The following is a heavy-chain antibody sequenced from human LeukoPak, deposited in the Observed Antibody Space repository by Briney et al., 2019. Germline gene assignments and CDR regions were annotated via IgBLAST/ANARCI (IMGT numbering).Heavy chain of an antibody. CDR3: ARAGFDWLTNIYYFDY. V-gene: IGHV4-59*01. D-gene: IGHD3-9*01. J-gene: IGHJ4*02. CDR2: IYSSGST. CDR1: GGSISSYY. Sequence: SETLSLTCTVSGGSISSYYWSWIRQPPGKGLGWIGYIYSSGSTNYHPSLKSRVTISVDTSKNQFSLKLSSVTAADTAVYYCARAGFDWLTNIYYFDYWGQGTLVTVSS.